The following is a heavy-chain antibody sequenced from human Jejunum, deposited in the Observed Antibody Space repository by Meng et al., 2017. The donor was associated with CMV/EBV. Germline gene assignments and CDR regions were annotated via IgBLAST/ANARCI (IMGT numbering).Heavy chain of an antibody. Sequence: AFRGSAVHWVRQASGKGLGWVGRIRGKAHSYATAYAASVKGRFTISRDDSKITAYLQMNSLKTEDTAVYYCTRADSSNYGSLFDYWGQGTLVTVSS. CDR2: IRGKAHSYAT. CDR1: AFRGSA. J-gene: IGHJ4*02. D-gene: IGHD4-11*01. V-gene: IGHV3-73*01. CDR3: TRADSSNYGSLFDY.